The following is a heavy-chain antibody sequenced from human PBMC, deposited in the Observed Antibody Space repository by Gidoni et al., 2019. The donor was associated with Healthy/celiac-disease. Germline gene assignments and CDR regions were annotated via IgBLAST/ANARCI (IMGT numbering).Heavy chain of an antibody. D-gene: IGHD6-13*01. CDR1: GFPVSSNY. CDR3: ARDTGSGSAAAGLHY. J-gene: IGHJ4*02. Sequence: EVQLVESGGGLVQPGGSLRLSCAASGFPVSSNYMSWVRQAPGKGLEWVSVIYSGGSTYYADSVKGRFTISRDNSKNTLYLQMNSLRAEDTAVYYCARDTGSGSAAAGLHYWGQGTLVTVSS. V-gene: IGHV3-66*02. CDR2: IYSGGST.